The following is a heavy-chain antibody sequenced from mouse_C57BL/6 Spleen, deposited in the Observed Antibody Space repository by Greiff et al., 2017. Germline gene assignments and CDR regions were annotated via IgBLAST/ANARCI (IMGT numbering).Heavy chain of an antibody. D-gene: IGHD1-1*02. CDR1: GYTFTDYY. CDR3: GREYEHGVYFDY. V-gene: IGHV1-18*01. CDR2: INPNNGGT. J-gene: IGHJ2*01. Sequence: VQLQQPGPELVKPGASVKISCKASGYTFTDYYMDWVKQSPGQSLEWIGDINPNNGGTNYNEKFKGKATMTVDKSSSTAYMELRSLTSEDSAVYYCGREYEHGVYFDYWGQGTTLTVSS.